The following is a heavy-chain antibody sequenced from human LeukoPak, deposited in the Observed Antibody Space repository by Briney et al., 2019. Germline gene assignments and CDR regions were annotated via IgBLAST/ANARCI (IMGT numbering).Heavy chain of an antibody. D-gene: IGHD3-22*01. CDR1: GYTFSGYL. Sequence: ASVKVSCKASGYTFSGYLIHWVRQAPGQGLEWMGWVNPNSGGTNSAQRFQGRVTMTRDTSINTSYMELSSLRSDDTAVYYCARMRSQDNYYDSSGYYDTYDYWGQGTLVTVS. CDR3: ARMRSQDNYYDSSGYYDTYDY. J-gene: IGHJ4*02. V-gene: IGHV1-2*02. CDR2: VNPNSGGT.